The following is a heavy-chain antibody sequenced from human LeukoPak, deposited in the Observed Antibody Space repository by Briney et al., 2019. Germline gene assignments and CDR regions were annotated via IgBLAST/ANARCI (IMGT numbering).Heavy chain of an antibody. J-gene: IGHJ4*02. Sequence: PGGSLRLSCAASGFTFSNAWMSWVRQAPGKGVEGVGRIKRKTDGGTTDYAAPGKGRFTIARDDSKNTLYLQMNSLKTEDTAVYYCTTEVGAFDYWGQGTLVTVSS. CDR1: GFTFSNAW. D-gene: IGHD1-26*01. V-gene: IGHV3-15*01. CDR3: TTEVGAFDY. CDR2: IKRKTDGGTT.